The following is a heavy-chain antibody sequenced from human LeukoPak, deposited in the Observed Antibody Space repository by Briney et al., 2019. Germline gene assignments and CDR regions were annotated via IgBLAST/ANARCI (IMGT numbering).Heavy chain of an antibody. CDR2: ISSSSSYI. D-gene: IGHD4-17*01. Sequence: PGGSLRLSCAASGFTFSSYSMNWVRQAPGKGLEWVSSISSSSSYIYYADSVKGRFTISRDNAKNSLYLQMNSLRAEDTAVYYCARGGLDCGDYPVDYWGQGTLVTVSS. CDR1: GFTFSSYS. J-gene: IGHJ4*02. V-gene: IGHV3-21*01. CDR3: ARGGLDCGDYPVDY.